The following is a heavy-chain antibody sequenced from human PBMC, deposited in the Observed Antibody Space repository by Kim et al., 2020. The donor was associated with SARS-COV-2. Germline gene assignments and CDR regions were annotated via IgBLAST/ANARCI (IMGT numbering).Heavy chain of an antibody. D-gene: IGHD6-13*01. J-gene: IGHJ5*02. CDR3: ARLGIREGWFDT. Sequence: YYADSVKGRFTISRDNSKNTLYLQMSSLRAEDTAVYYCARLGIREGWFDTWGQGTLVTVSS. V-gene: IGHV3-30*15.